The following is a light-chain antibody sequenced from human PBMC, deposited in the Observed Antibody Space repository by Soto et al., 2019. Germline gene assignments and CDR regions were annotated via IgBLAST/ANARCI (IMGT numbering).Light chain of an antibody. V-gene: IGKV3-20*01. CDR2: GVS. CDR1: QSVSGSD. J-gene: IGKJ1*01. CDR3: QQYGYSPKT. Sequence: EVVLTQFPDTLSVSPGETATLSCRASQSVSGSDLAWYQQKPGQAPRLLISGVSNRATGTPDRFSGSGSGTDFTLTISRLEPEDFAVYYCQQYGYSPKTFGQGTKVDIK.